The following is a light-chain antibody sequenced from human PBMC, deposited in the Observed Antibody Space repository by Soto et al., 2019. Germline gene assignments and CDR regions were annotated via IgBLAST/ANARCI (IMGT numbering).Light chain of an antibody. CDR3: SSYTSSSTLV. J-gene: IGLJ1*01. CDR2: EVS. Sequence: QSALTQPASVSGSPGQSITISCTGTSRDVARYNYVSWYQQHPGKAPKLMIYEVSNRPSGVSNRFSGSKSGNTASLTISGVQAEDEADYCCSSYTSSSTLVFGTGTKVTVL. CDR1: SRDVARYNY. V-gene: IGLV2-14*01.